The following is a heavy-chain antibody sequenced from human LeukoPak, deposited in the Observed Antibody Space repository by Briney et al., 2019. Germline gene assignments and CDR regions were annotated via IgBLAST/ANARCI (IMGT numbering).Heavy chain of an antibody. CDR1: GFTFSSYA. CDR3: TTEWYYYDSSGYHESDY. CDR2: ISGSGGST. Sequence: GGSLRLSCAASGFTFSSYAMSWVRQAPGKGLEWVSAISGSGGSTDYAAPVKGRFTISRDDSKNTLYLQMNSLKTEDTAVYYCTTEWYYYDSSGYHESDYWGQGTLVTVSS. V-gene: IGHV3-23*01. J-gene: IGHJ4*02. D-gene: IGHD3-22*01.